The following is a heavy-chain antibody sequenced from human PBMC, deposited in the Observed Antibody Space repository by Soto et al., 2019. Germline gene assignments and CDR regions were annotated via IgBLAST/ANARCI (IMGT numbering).Heavy chain of an antibody. J-gene: IGHJ4*02. CDR3: ARSPTTVTTPDY. D-gene: IGHD4-17*01. Sequence: SETLSLTCAVYGGSFSGYYWSWIRQPPGKGLEWIGEINHSGSTNYNPSLKSRVTISVDTSKNQFSLKLSSVTAADTAVYYCARSPTTVTTPDYWGQGTLVTISS. V-gene: IGHV4-34*01. CDR1: GGSFSGYY. CDR2: INHSGST.